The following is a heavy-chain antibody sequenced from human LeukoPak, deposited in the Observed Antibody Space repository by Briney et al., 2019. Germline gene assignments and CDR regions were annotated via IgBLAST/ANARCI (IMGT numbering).Heavy chain of an antibody. V-gene: IGHV4-34*01. J-gene: IGHJ4*02. D-gene: IGHD6-19*01. Sequence: MPSETLSLTCAVYGGSFSGYYWSWIRQPPGKGLEWIGEINHSGSTNYNPSLKSRVTISVDTSKNQFSLKLSSVTAADTAVYYCAGTPSGWEKGDYWGQGTLVTVSS. CDR3: AGTPSGWEKGDY. CDR1: GGSFSGYY. CDR2: INHSGST.